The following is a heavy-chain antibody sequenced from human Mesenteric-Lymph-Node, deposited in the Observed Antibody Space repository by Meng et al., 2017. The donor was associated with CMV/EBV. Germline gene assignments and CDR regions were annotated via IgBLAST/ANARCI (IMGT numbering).Heavy chain of an antibody. Sequence: SGFIFSSCWMHWVRQAPGKGLVWVSRINHDGSSTIYADSVKGRFTISRDNSKNTLYLQMNSLRAEDTAVYYCAKAAGYSYGYYFDYWGQGTLVTVSS. CDR3: AKAAGYSYGYYFDY. CDR1: GFIFSSCW. V-gene: IGHV3-74*01. D-gene: IGHD5-18*01. CDR2: INHDGSST. J-gene: IGHJ4*02.